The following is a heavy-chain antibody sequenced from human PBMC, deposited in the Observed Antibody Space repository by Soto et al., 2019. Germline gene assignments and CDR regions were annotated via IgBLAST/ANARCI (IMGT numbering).Heavy chain of an antibody. CDR3: TRDTCSTTSCYSEY. CDR2: VYHNGRT. Sequence: LSLTSGLSVNSSMCGYYGVWIRQTPGQGLEWIGTVYHNGRTYYNPSLKSRVSILIDTTKKQFSLKLTSVTATDTPVYFCTRDTCSTTSCYSEYWGQGTPVTVSS. J-gene: IGHJ4*02. V-gene: IGHV4-38-2*02. CDR1: VNSSMCGYY. D-gene: IGHD2-2*02.